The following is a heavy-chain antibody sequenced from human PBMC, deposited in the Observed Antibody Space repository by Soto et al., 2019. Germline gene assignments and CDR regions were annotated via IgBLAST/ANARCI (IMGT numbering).Heavy chain of an antibody. V-gene: IGHV3-73*02. CDR1: GFTFSDST. Sequence: EVQLVESGGGLVQPGGSLKVSCAASGFTFSDSTSHWVRQASGKGLEWVGRIRSEVYSYATVCAASVKDRFTISRDDSKNTAYLQMNSLKIEETAVYYCSRCSGSYCMDVWGQGTTVTVSS. CDR2: IRSEVYSYAT. CDR3: SRCSGSYCMDV. J-gene: IGHJ6*02. D-gene: IGHD3-10*02.